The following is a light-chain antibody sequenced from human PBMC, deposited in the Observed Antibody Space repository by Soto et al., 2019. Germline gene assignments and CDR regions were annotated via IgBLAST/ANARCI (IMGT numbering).Light chain of an antibody. CDR2: DVS. CDR3: CSSAGNYSLV. V-gene: IGLV2-11*01. Sequence: QSALTQPRSVSGSPGQSVTISCTGTSSDVGGYNYVSWYQQHPGKAPKLMIYDVSKRPSGVPDRFSGSKSGNTASLTISGHQDDDEDYYFCCSSAGNYSLVFGGGTQLTVL. J-gene: IGLJ3*02. CDR1: SSDVGGYNY.